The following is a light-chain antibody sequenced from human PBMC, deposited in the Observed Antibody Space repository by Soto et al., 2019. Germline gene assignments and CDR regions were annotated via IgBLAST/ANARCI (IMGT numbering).Light chain of an antibody. CDR3: SSYAGSNTPYV. CDR1: SSDVGGYNY. V-gene: IGLV2-8*01. J-gene: IGLJ1*01. Sequence: QSALTQPPSASGSPGQSVTISCTGTSSDVGGYNYVSWYQQHPGKAPKLMIYEVSKRPSGVPDRFSGSKSGNTASLTDSGLQAEDEADYYCSSYAGSNTPYVFGTGTKLTVL. CDR2: EVS.